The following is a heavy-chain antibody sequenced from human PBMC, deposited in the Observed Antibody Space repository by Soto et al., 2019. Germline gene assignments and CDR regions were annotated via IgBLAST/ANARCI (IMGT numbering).Heavy chain of an antibody. CDR3: AKDLYSSGWYNYFDP. V-gene: IGHV3-30*18. D-gene: IGHD6-19*01. CDR2: ISHDGSSE. J-gene: IGHJ5*02. Sequence: PGGSLRLSCAASGFIFSDYGMHWVRQAPGKGLEWVAMISHDGSSEYYADSVRGRFTISRDNSKNTLYLQMNSLRAEDTAVYFCAKDLYSSGWYNYFDPWGQGTLVTVSS. CDR1: GFIFSDYG.